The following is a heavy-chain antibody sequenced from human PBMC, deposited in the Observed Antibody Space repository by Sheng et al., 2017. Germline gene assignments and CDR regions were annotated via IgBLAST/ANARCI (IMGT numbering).Heavy chain of an antibody. D-gene: IGHD3-3*01. J-gene: IGHJ3*02. CDR2: SIIVEAP. CDR3: ARLRFLEWSDDAFDI. Sequence: QVQLQQWGAGLVEAFGDPCPSPXLSMVGPSVVTTGAGSASPQGRGWSGLGKSIIVEAPTTTRPSKSRVTISVDTSKNQFSLKLSSVTAADTAVYYCARLRFLEWSDDAFDIWGQGTMVTVSS. V-gene: IGHV4-34*01. CDR1: VGPSVVTT.